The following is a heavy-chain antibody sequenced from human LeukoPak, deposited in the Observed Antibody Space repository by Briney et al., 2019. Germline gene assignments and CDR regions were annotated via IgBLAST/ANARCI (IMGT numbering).Heavy chain of an antibody. CDR3: ARGSVGSSSPWFDP. D-gene: IGHD6-13*01. V-gene: IGHV4-4*07. CDR1: GGLMRRYY. CDR2: IYTSGST. J-gene: IGHJ5*02. Sequence: PSETLSLMCTVSGGLMRRYYESCIRRPAGKGLEWIGRIYTSGSTNYNPSLKSRVTMSVDTSKNHFSLKLSSVTAADTAVYYCARGSVGSSSPWFDPGGEQALLIVSS.